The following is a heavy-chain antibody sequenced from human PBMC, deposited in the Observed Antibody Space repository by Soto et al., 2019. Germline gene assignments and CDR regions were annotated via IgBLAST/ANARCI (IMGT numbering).Heavy chain of an antibody. CDR1: GYTFTGYY. Sequence: ASVKVSCKASGYTFTGYYMHWVRQAPGQGLEWMGWINPNSGGTNYAQKFQGWVTMTRDTSISTAYMELSRLRSDDTAVYYCARVGDCSSTSCLNYYYGMDVWGQGTTVTVS. D-gene: IGHD2-2*03. CDR3: ARVGDCSSTSCLNYYYGMDV. CDR2: INPNSGGT. J-gene: IGHJ6*02. V-gene: IGHV1-2*04.